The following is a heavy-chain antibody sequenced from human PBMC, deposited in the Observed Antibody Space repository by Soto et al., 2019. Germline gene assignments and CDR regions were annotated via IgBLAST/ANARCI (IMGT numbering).Heavy chain of an antibody. CDR1: GGSINSGGYC. D-gene: IGHD5-18*01. CDR2: ISYGGST. Sequence: QVQLQESGPGLVKPSQTLSLTCTVSGGSINSGGYCWSWIRQHPGKGLDWIGCISYGGSTSYNPSLKSRVTISVDTSKNQFSLKLTSVTSADTAVYYCSRGILVWGQGALITVSS. CDR3: SRGILV. V-gene: IGHV4-31*03. J-gene: IGHJ4*02.